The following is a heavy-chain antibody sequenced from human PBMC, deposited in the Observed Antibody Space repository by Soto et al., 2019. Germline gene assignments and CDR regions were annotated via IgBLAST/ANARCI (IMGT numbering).Heavy chain of an antibody. Sequence: QLQLQESGSGLVKPSQTLSLTCAVSGGSISSGGYSWSWIRQPPGKGLEWIGYIYHSGSTYSNPYLKGRVPISVDRSKNQLSLKLSSVTAADTAVYYCARGLNTAAALDYWGQGTLVTVSS. D-gene: IGHD6-13*01. V-gene: IGHV4-30-2*01. CDR1: GGSISSGGYS. CDR2: IYHSGST. J-gene: IGHJ4*02. CDR3: ARGLNTAAALDY.